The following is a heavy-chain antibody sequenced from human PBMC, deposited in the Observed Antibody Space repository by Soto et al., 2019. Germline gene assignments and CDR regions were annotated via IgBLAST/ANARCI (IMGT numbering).Heavy chain of an antibody. V-gene: IGHV4-30-2*01. CDR1: GGSISSGGFS. D-gene: IGHD6-6*01. CDR3: AGGIAARPLGY. Sequence: QLQLQESGSGLVRPSQTLSLTCAVSGGSISSGGFSWSWIRQPPGKGLESIGYIYHSGSTYYNPSLKSRVTISVDRTKNQFSLKLSSVTAADTAVYYCAGGIAARPLGYWGQGTLVTVSS. J-gene: IGHJ4*02. CDR2: IYHSGST.